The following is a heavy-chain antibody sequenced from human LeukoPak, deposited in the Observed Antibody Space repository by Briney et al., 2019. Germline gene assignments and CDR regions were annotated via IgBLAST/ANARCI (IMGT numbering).Heavy chain of an antibody. Sequence: PGGSLRLSCAASGFTFSSYSMNWVRQAPGKGLEWVSSISSSSSYIYYADSVKGRFTISRDNAKNSLYLQMNSLRAEDTAVYYCARATAYYDFWSGYIGTKYYYYYMDVWGKGTTVTVSS. CDR3: ARATAYYDFWSGYIGTKYYYYYMDV. V-gene: IGHV3-21*01. CDR2: ISSSSSYI. D-gene: IGHD3-3*01. CDR1: GFTFSSYS. J-gene: IGHJ6*03.